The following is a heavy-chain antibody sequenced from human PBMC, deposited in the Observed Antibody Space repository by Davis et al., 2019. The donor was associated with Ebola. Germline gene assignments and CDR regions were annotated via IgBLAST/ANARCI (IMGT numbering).Heavy chain of an antibody. CDR1: GGSVNSNKW. D-gene: IGHD3-16*01. J-gene: IGHJ4*02. V-gene: IGHV4-4*02. Sequence: PSETLSLTCAVSGGSVNSNKWWTWVRQPPGKGLEWIGEIFYSGKTTYIPSLKSRVTISMDKSKNQFSLRLTSVTAADTAMYYCTSRPIRSVSGGLDSWGQGTQVIVSS. CDR3: TSRPIRSVSGGLDS. CDR2: IFYSGKT.